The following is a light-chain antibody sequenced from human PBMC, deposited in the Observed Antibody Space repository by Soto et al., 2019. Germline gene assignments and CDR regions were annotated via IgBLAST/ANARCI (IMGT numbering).Light chain of an antibody. J-gene: IGKJ2*01. CDR1: QRISRN. Sequence: EIVMTQSPATLSVSPGERATLSCRASQRISRNLAWYQQRPGQAPRLLIYDASTRATGTPARFSGSGSGTEFTLTISSLQSEDFAIYYCQQYNDCAYSFGQGTKLEIK. CDR3: QQYNDCAYS. CDR2: DAS. V-gene: IGKV3-15*01.